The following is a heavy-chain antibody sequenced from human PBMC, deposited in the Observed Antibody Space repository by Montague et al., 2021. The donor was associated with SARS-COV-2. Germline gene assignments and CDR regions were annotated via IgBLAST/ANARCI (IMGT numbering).Heavy chain of an antibody. CDR1: GGSLSAYY. D-gene: IGHD3-10*01. J-gene: IGHJ6*02. Sequence: SETLSLTCAVYGGSLSAYYWNWIRQPPGKGLEWIGDINHSGRTNFNPSLKSRVTVSLDTSKNQFSLKLRSVTAADTAVYYCARAVRGVIILSPYYAMDVWGQGTSVTVSS. CDR3: ARAVRGVIILSPYYAMDV. V-gene: IGHV4-34*01. CDR2: INHSGRT.